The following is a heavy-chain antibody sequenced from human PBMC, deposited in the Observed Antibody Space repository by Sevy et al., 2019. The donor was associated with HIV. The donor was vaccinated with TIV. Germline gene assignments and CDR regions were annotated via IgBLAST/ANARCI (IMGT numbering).Heavy chain of an antibody. V-gene: IGHV4-34*01. Sequence: SETLSLTCSVYGGSLSGYYWSWIRQSPGRGLEWIGEVPHSGSTNYNPSFKSRVTMSVDTSKNQFSLNLSSVTAADAAVYYCARIQQVVNYYNYYGLDVWGQGTTVTVSS. CDR3: ARIQQVVNYYNYYGLDV. CDR1: GGSLSGYY. CDR2: VPHSGST. J-gene: IGHJ6*02. D-gene: IGHD6-13*01.